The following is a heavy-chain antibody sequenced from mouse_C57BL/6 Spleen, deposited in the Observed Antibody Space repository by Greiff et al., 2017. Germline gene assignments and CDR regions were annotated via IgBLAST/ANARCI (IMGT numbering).Heavy chain of an antibody. J-gene: IGHJ4*01. CDR1: GYSFTSYY. CDR2: IYPGSGNT. D-gene: IGHD1-1*01. Sequence: QVQLQQSGPELVKPGASVKISCKASGYSFTSYYIHWVKQRPGQGLEWIGWIYPGSGNTKYNEKFKGKATLTADTSSSTAYMQLSSLTSEYSAVYYCARGYYGSSYVDYWGQGTSVTVSS. V-gene: IGHV1-66*01. CDR3: ARGYYGSSYVDY.